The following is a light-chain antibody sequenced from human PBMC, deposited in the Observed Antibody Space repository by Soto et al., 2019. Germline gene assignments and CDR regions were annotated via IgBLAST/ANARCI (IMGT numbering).Light chain of an antibody. CDR3: CTYEGSYTHLV. CDR1: SSGVGGYNY. CDR2: DVS. J-gene: IGLJ1*01. Sequence: QSALTQPRSVSGSPGQSVTISCTGTSSGVGGYNYVSWYQQNPGQAPKLMVYDVSKRPSVVPDRFSGSKSGNTASLTISGLQAEDEADYYCCTYEGSYTHLVFGTGTKLTVL. V-gene: IGLV2-11*01.